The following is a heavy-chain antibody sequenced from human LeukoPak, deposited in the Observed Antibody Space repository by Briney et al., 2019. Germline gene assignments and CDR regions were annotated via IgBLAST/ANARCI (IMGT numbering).Heavy chain of an antibody. CDR3: VAMLY. Sequence: ASVKVSRKASGYTFTSYDINWVRQAPGQGLEWMGWMNTKTGNTGFAQKLQGRVTMSMGTSITTAYMEVTSLRSEDTAVYYCVAMLYWGQGTLVTVSS. CDR2: MNTKTGNT. V-gene: IGHV1-8*02. J-gene: IGHJ4*02. D-gene: IGHD3-16*01. CDR1: GYTFTSYD.